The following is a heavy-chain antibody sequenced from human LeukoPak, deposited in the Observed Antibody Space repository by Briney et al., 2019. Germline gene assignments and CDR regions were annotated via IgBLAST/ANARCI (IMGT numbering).Heavy chain of an antibody. CDR1: GFTFSSNW. J-gene: IGHJ4*02. V-gene: IGHV3-74*01. CDR2: SNEDGSTT. D-gene: IGHD1-26*01. CDR3: VRDLGGRSGH. Sequence: GGSLRLSCAASGFTFSSNWMHWVRQAPGKGLVWVSRSNEDGSTTNYADSVKGRFTISRDNAKNTMYLQMNSLTAEDTAVYYCVRDLGGRSGHWGQGTLVTVSS.